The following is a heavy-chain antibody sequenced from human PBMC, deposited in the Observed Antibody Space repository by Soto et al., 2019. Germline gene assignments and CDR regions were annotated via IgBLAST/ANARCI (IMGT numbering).Heavy chain of an antibody. D-gene: IGHD3-10*01. CDR1: GGTFSSYS. CDR2: IIPIFGTA. V-gene: IGHV1-69*06. Sequence: GASVKVSCKSSGGTFSSYSIRWVRQAPGQGLEWMGGIIPIFGTANYAQKFQGRVTITADKSTSTAYMELSSLRSEDTAVYYCARDPMVRGSNAFDIWGQGTMVTVSS. J-gene: IGHJ3*02. CDR3: ARDPMVRGSNAFDI.